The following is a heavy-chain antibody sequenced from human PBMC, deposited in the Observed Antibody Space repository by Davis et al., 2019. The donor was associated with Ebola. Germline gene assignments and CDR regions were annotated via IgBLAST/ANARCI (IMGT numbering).Heavy chain of an antibody. Sequence: GGSLRLSCAASGFTFSSYGMHWVRQAPGKGLEWVAVIWYDGSNKYYADSVKGRFTISRDNSKNTLYLQMNSLRAEDTAVYYCARAWGTMVQGVIVDYYYYYGMDVWGQGTTVTVSS. V-gene: IGHV3-33*01. CDR2: IWYDGSNK. D-gene: IGHD3-10*01. CDR3: ARAWGTMVQGVIVDYYYYYGMDV. J-gene: IGHJ6*02. CDR1: GFTFSSYG.